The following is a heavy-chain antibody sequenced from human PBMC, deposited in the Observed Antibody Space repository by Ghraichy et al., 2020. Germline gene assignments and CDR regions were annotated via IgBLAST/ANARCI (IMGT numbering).Heavy chain of an antibody. J-gene: IGHJ6*02. CDR1: GFTFSSYD. CDR3: ARDRVVGATTYDYYYYGMDV. D-gene: IGHD1-26*01. Sequence: GGSLRLSCAASGFTFSSYDMHWVRQATGKGLEWVSAIGTAGDTYYPGSVKGRFTISRENAKNSLYLQMNSLRAGDTAVDYCARDRVVGATTYDYYYYGMDVWGQGTTVTVSS. V-gene: IGHV3-13*01. CDR2: IGTAGDT.